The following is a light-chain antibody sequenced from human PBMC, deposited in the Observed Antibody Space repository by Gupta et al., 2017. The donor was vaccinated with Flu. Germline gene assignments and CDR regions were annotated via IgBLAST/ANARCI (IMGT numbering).Light chain of an antibody. CDR3: MQALQTPFT. J-gene: IGKJ3*01. Sequence: VTPGEAASTSCSSNQSLLNSNGHHYLNWYLHKPGQSPQLLIYLGSTRGSGVPDRFGGSGSGTDFTLTINRVEAEDVGVYYFMQALQTPFTFGHGTKVEIK. CDR1: QSLLNSNGHHY. V-gene: IGKV2-28*01. CDR2: LGS.